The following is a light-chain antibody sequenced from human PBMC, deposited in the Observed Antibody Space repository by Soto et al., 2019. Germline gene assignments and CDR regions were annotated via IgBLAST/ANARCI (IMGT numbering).Light chain of an antibody. CDR1: HNIVTY. Sequence: DIHMAQSPPSLSASVGDRVTITCRASHNIVTYLNWYQQKAGKAPSLLIYEASHLQSGVPFRFFGSGSGTDFTLTIDNLQPEDFATYYCQQVKTYPRTFGGGTKVEIK. CDR3: QQVKTYPRT. V-gene: IGKV1-39*01. CDR2: EAS. J-gene: IGKJ4*01.